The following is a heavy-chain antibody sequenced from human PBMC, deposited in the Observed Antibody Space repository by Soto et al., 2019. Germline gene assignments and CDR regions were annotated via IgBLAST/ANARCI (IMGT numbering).Heavy chain of an antibody. V-gene: IGHV3-13*05. CDR2: LGAADDP. CDR1: AFTLSAYD. J-gene: IGHJ6*02. D-gene: IGHD2-15*01. CDR3: ARAYSGRLPRRADYYYAMDV. Sequence: PGGSLRLSCAASAFTLSAYDMHWVRQPNGKGLEWVSALGAADDPYYLGSVKGRFTISRKSAKNSLYLQMNNLRAGDTAVYYCARAYSGRLPRRADYYYAMDVWGQGTTVTVSS.